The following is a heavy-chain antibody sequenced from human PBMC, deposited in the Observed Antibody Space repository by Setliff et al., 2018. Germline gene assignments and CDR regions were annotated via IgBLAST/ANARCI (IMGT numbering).Heavy chain of an antibody. Sequence: SVKVSCKASGGTFSSYGISWVRQAPGQGLEWMGGTIPSFGSTNYAQKFQDRVTIITDESTSTAYMELSSLRTEDTAVYYCARGEDFYGSGTYYHWGQGTLVTVSS. CDR3: ARGEDFYGSGTYYH. D-gene: IGHD3-10*01. J-gene: IGHJ4*02. CDR1: GGTFSSYG. V-gene: IGHV1-69*05. CDR2: TIPSFGST.